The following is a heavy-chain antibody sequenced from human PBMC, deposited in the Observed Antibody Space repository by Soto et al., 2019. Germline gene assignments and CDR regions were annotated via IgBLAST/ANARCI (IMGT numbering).Heavy chain of an antibody. CDR3: ARPQPDYDILTGYPYGMDV. CDR1: GFTFSSYS. CDR2: ISSSSSYI. V-gene: IGHV3-21*01. Sequence: EVQLVESGGGLVKPGGSLRLSCAASGFTFSSYSMNWVRQAPGKGLEWVSSISSSSSYIYYADSVKGRFTISRDNAKNSLYLQMNSLRAEDTAVYYCARPQPDYDILTGYPYGMDVWGQGTTVTVSS. D-gene: IGHD3-9*01. J-gene: IGHJ6*02.